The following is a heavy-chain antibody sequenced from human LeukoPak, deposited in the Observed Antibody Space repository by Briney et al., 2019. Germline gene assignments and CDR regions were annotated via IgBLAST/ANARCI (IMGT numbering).Heavy chain of an antibody. CDR1: GFTVSTNY. D-gene: IGHD3-10*01. Sequence: GGSLRLSCAASGFTVSTNYMSWVRQAPGKGLEWVSVIYSGGSTNYSDSVRGRFTISRDNTKNTLYLQMNSLRVEDTAVYYCARELDYGSGSTLEGFWGQGTLVTVYS. CDR2: IYSGGST. CDR3: ARELDYGSGSTLEGF. V-gene: IGHV3-53*01. J-gene: IGHJ4*02.